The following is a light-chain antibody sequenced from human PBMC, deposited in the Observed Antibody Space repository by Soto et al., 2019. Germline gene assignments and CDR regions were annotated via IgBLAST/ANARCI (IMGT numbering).Light chain of an antibody. V-gene: IGKV3-11*01. Sequence: EIVLTQSPATLSLSPGERATLSCRASQSISGYLAWYQQKPGQAPRLLIYDASNRATGIPARFSGRGSGTDFTLTISSLEPEDCAFYYCQQRSNWPITVGQGTRLEIK. J-gene: IGKJ5*01. CDR3: QQRSNWPIT. CDR2: DAS. CDR1: QSISGY.